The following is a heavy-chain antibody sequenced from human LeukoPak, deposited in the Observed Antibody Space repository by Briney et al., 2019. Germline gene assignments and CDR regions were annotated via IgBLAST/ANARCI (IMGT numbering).Heavy chain of an antibody. Sequence: SVKVSCKASGGTFSSYAISWVRQAPGQGLEWMGGIIPIFGTANYTQKFQGRVTITTDESTSTAYMELSSLRSEDTAVYYCARSYCSSTSCYIPDYWGQGTLVTVSS. CDR3: ARSYCSSTSCYIPDY. V-gene: IGHV1-69*05. D-gene: IGHD2-2*02. CDR1: GGTFSSYA. CDR2: IIPIFGTA. J-gene: IGHJ4*02.